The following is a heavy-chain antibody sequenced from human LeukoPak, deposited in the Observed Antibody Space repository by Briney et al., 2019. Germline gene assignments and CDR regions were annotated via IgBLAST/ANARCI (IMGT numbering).Heavy chain of an antibody. Sequence: GGSLRLSCAASGFTFRDYWMSWMRQAPGKGLEWVANIRYDGDEEYYVDSVKGRFIISRDNAKNSLCLQLNSLRVEDTAVYYCRSGGAAPGAFDNWGQGTLVTVSP. J-gene: IGHJ4*02. CDR2: IRYDGDEE. D-gene: IGHD6-13*01. CDR3: RSGGAAPGAFDN. V-gene: IGHV3-7*01. CDR1: GFTFRDYW.